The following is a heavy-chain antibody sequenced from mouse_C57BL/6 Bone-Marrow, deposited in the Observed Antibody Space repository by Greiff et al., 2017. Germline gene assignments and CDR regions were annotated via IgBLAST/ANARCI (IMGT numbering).Heavy chain of an antibody. V-gene: IGHV2-9*02. CDR3: ATGKGNFDY. J-gene: IGHJ2*01. CDR1: GFSFTSYG. CDR2: IWAGGGT. Sequence: VHLVESGPGLVAPSQSLSITCTVSGFSFTSYGVHWVRQPPGKGLEWLGVIWAGGGTNYNTALMSRLSINKDNSESQVFLKMNSLQTDDTAMYNCATGKGNFDYWGQGTTLTVSS.